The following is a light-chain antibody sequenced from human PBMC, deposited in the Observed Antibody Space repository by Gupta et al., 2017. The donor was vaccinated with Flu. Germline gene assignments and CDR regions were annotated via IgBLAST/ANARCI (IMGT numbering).Light chain of an antibody. CDR2: GSS. CDR3: QQYGSSPYS. CDR1: QSVSSTY. J-gene: IGKJ2*03. Sequence: EIVLTQSPGTLPLSPGERATLSGRASQSVSSTYLAWYQQKPGQAPRLLIYGSSIRATGIPDRFSGSVSGADFTLTIGRLEPEDFAMYYCQQYGSSPYSFGQGTKLEIK. V-gene: IGKV3-20*01.